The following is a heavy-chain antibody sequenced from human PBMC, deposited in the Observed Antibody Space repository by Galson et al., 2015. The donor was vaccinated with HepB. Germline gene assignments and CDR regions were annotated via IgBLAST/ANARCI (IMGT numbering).Heavy chain of an antibody. CDR2: ISGSGGST. Sequence: SLRLSCAASGFTFSSYAMSWVRQAPGKGLEWVSAISGSGGSTYYADSVKGRFTISRDNSKNTLYLQMNSLRAEDTAVYYCAKDIEGGIVATNFDLWGRGTLVTVSS. J-gene: IGHJ2*01. CDR3: AKDIEGGIVATNFDL. V-gene: IGHV3-23*01. D-gene: IGHD5-12*01. CDR1: GFTFSSYA.